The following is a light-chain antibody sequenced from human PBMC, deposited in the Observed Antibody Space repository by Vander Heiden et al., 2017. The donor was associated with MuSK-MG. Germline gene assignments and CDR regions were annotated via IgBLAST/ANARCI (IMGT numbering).Light chain of an antibody. CDR1: VLLKQY. V-gene: IGLV3-25*03. CDR3: QSADSSDTYV. J-gene: IGLJ1*01. Sequence: SYELTQPPSVSVSPGQTARITCSGDVLLKQYVYWYQQKPGQAPVLVIYTDNERPSGIPERFSGSSSGSTVTLTISGVQAEDEADYYCQSADSSDTYVFGTGTKVTVL. CDR2: TDN.